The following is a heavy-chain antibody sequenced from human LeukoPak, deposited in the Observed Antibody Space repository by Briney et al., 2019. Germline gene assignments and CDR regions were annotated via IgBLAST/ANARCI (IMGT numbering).Heavy chain of an antibody. J-gene: IGHJ3*02. V-gene: IGHV6-1*01. CDR2: TYYKSKWYN. Sequence: SQTLSLTCAISGDSVSSNSATWNWIRQSPSRGLEWLGRTYYKSKWYNDYTVSVKSRITVNSDTSKNQFSLQLNSVTPEDTAVYYCARVSSPWSPRDAFDIWGQGTMVTVSS. CDR1: GDSVSSNSAT. CDR3: ARVSSPWSPRDAFDI. D-gene: IGHD1-26*01.